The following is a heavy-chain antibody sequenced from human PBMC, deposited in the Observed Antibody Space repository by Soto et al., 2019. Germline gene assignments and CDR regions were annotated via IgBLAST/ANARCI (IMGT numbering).Heavy chain of an antibody. V-gene: IGHV1-69*06. D-gene: IGHD1-26*01. CDR1: GGTFSSYA. CDR2: IIPIFGTA. J-gene: IGHJ4*02. Sequence: SVKVSCKASGGTFSSYAISWVRQAPGQGLEWMGGIIPIFGTANYAQKFQGRVTITADKSTRTAYMELSSLRSEDTAVYYCAGPKSGSYYKFDYWGQGTLVTVSS. CDR3: AGPKSGSYYKFDY.